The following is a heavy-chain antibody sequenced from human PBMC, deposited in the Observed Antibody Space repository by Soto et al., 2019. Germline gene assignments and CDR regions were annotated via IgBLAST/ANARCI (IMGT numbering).Heavy chain of an antibody. J-gene: IGHJ4*02. CDR1: VVSISSSNW. Sequence: PSETLSLTCAVSVVSISSSNWWSWVRQPPGKGLEWIGEIYHSGSTNYNPSLKSRVTISVDKSKNQFSLKLSSVTAADTAVYYWAREQASGWYYFQYWGQATLVTVSS. CDR2: IYHSGST. V-gene: IGHV4-4*02. D-gene: IGHD6-19*01. CDR3: AREQASGWYYFQY.